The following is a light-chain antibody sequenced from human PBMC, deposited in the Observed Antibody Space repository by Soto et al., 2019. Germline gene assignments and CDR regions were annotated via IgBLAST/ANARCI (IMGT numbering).Light chain of an antibody. CDR3: MQALQTGYT. CDR2: LGS. CDR1: QSLLHSNGYNY. Sequence: DIVMTQSPLSLPVTSGEPASISCRSSQSLLHSNGYNYLDWYLQKPGQSPQLLIYLGSNRASGVPDRFSGSESGTDFTLKISRVEAEDVGVYYCMQALQTGYTFGQGTKLEIK. V-gene: IGKV2-28*01. J-gene: IGKJ2*01.